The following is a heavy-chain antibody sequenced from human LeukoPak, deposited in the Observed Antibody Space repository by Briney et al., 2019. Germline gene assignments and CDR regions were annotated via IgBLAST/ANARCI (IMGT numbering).Heavy chain of an antibody. CDR2: IRYDGSNR. CDR1: GFPFNTYF. V-gene: IGHV3-30*02. Sequence: QPGGSLRLSCVASGFPFNTYFMHWVRQAPGKGLEWVASIRYDGSNRYYADSVRGRLSISRDNSKETLYLQMNSLRTGDTAVYYCAKSRSNYDFWSAFDYWGQGALVTVSS. J-gene: IGHJ4*02. CDR3: AKSRSNYDFWSAFDY. D-gene: IGHD3-3*01.